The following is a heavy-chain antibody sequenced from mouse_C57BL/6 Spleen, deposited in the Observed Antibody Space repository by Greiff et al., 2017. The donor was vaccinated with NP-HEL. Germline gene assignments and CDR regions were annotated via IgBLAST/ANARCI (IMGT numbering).Heavy chain of an antibody. CDR3: ARHVYGSSYGSGTGAMDY. V-gene: IGHV1-62-2*01. Sequence: QVQLQQSGAELVKPGASLKLSCKASGYTFTEYTIHWVKQRSGQGLEWIGWFYPGSGSIKYNEKFKDKATLTADKSSSTVYMELSRLTSEDSAVYFCARHVYGSSYGSGTGAMDYWGQGTSVTVSS. CDR1: GYTFTEYT. J-gene: IGHJ4*01. CDR2: FYPGSGSI. D-gene: IGHD1-1*01.